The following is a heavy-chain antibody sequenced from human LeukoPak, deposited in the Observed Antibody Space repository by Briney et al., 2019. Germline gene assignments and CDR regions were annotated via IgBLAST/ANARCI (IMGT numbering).Heavy chain of an antibody. J-gene: IGHJ4*02. CDR2: ISGSGGST. V-gene: IGHV3-23*01. D-gene: IGHD6-13*01. Sequence: GGSLRLSRAASGFTFSNYAMSWVRQAPGKGLEWVSGISGSGGSTYYADSVKGRFTISRDNSKNTLYLQMHSLRAEDTAVYYCAKRYINSWFLFDYWGQGTLVTVSS. CDR3: AKRYINSWFLFDY. CDR1: GFTFSNYA.